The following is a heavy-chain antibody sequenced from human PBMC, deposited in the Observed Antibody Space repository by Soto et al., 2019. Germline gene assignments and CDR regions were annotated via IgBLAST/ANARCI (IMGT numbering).Heavy chain of an antibody. Sequence: ASVKVSCKASGYTFTSYGISWVRQAPGQGLEWMGWISAYNGNTNYAQKLQGRVTMTTDTSTSTAYMELRSLRSDDTAVYYCARDSLRFLEWLITLDYYYYMDVWGKGTTVTGSS. CDR2: ISAYNGNT. J-gene: IGHJ6*03. CDR3: ARDSLRFLEWLITLDYYYYMDV. CDR1: GYTFTSYG. V-gene: IGHV1-18*01. D-gene: IGHD3-3*01.